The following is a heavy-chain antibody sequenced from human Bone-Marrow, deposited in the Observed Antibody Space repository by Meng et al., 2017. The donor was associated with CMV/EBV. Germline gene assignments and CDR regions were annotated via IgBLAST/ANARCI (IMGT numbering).Heavy chain of an antibody. D-gene: IGHD6-13*01. CDR2: IDWDDDK. V-gene: IGHV2-70D*14. CDR1: GFSLGTSGMR. CDR3: ARSSGGSTYFAY. J-gene: IGHJ4*02. Sequence: SGPTLVKPTQILTLTCTFSGFSLGTSGMRVSWIRQPPGKALEWLPRIDWDDDKFYSTSLKSRLSISKDTSKNQVVLTMTNMDPVDTATYHCARSSGGSTYFAYWGQGPLVTVSS.